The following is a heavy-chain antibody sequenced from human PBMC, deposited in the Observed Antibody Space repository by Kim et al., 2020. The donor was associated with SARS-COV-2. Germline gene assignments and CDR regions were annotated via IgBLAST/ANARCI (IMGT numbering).Heavy chain of an antibody. V-gene: IGHV3-21*01. J-gene: IGHJ6*01. Sequence: GGSLRLSCAASHFTFSSYSMNWVRQAPVKGLEWVSSISADGSYIYYAGSVKGRFTISRENAENSLDLQMNSLGAEDTAVYYCARDSRVATIDFYYYYFA. CDR2: ISADGSYI. CDR3: ARDSRVATIDFYYYYFA. CDR1: HFTFSSYS. D-gene: IGHD5-12*01.